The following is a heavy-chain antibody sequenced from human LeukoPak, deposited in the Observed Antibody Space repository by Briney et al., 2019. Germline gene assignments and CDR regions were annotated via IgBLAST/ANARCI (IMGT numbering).Heavy chain of an antibody. Sequence: GGSLRLSCAASGFTVSSNYMSWVRQAPGKGLEWVSVIYSGGSTYYADSVKGRFTISRDNSKNTLYLQMNSLGAEDTAVYYCARVGIQLWRRAFDIWGQGTMVTVSS. CDR3: ARVGIQLWRRAFDI. CDR2: IYSGGST. CDR1: GFTVSSNY. J-gene: IGHJ3*02. V-gene: IGHV3-53*01. D-gene: IGHD5-18*01.